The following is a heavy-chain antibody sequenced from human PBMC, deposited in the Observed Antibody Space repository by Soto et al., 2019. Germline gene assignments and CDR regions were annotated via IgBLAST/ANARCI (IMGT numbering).Heavy chain of an antibody. D-gene: IGHD2-21*02. J-gene: IGHJ4*02. CDR1: GASISISSYY. CDR3: ARQRTTVVTQAYFDH. Sequence: SETLSLTCIVSGASISISSYYWGCMRQPPGKGLEWIGSIYYSGRTYYNPSFKSRVTISIDTSKNQFSLKLSSVTATDTAVYYCARQRTTVVTQAYFDHWGQGALVTVS. V-gene: IGHV4-39*01. CDR2: IYYSGRT.